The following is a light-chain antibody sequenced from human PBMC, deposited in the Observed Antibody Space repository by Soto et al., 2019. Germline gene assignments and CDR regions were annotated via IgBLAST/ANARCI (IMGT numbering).Light chain of an antibody. J-gene: IGKJ4*01. CDR2: DAS. Sequence: EIVLTQSPATLSLSPGDRATLSCRASQSVGSYLGWYQQRPGQAPRLLIYDASNRVTGIPARFSGSGSGTDFTLTISSLEPEDFAVYYCQQRSDWPSTFGGGTKVEIK. CDR3: QQRSDWPST. V-gene: IGKV3-11*01. CDR1: QSVGSY.